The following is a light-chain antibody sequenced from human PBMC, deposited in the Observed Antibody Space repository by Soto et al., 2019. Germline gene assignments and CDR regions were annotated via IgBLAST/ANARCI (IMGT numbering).Light chain of an antibody. CDR2: GAS. CDR3: QQYGSSRLI. J-gene: IGKJ3*01. Sequence: EIVLTQSPGTLSLSPGERATLSCRASQSVSSSYLAWYQQKPGQAPRLLIYGASSRATGIPDRFSGSGSVSDFTRTISRLEPEDFAVYYCQQYGSSRLIFGSGTKVGIK. CDR1: QSVSSSY. V-gene: IGKV3-20*01.